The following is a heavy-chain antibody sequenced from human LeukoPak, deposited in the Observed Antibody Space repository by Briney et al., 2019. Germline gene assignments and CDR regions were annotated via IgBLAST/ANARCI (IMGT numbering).Heavy chain of an antibody. CDR2: ISGSGGST. CDR3: AKDPRFLEWLLPYFDY. V-gene: IGHV3-23*01. CDR1: GFTFSRYS. J-gene: IGHJ4*02. Sequence: GGSLRLSCAASGFTFSRYSMNWVRQAPEKGLEWVSAISGSGGSTYYADSVKGRFTISRDNSKNTLYLQMNSLRAEDTAVYYCAKDPRFLEWLLPYFDYWGQGTLVTVSS. D-gene: IGHD3-3*01.